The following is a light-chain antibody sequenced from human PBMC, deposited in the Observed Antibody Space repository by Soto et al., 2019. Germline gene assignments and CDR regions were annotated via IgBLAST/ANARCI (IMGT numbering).Light chain of an antibody. V-gene: IGKV1-39*01. J-gene: IGKJ1*01. Sequence: DIQMTHSPASLSGDVEDRITLTCRTSQSINNCLNWYQQKPGKAPTVLIYGASSLQSGVPLRFSGSGSGTDFTLTISSLQPEDFATYYCQESFSTLWGTCGQGTKVDIK. CDR2: GAS. CDR3: QESFSTLWGT. CDR1: QSINNC.